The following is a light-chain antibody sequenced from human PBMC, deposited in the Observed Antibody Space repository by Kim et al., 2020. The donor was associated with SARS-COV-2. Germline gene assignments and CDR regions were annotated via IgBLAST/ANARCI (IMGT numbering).Light chain of an antibody. V-gene: IGKV1D-16*01. CDR2: VAS. CDR1: QHIRNW. Sequence: DIQMTQSPSSLSASVGDTVTITCRASQHIRNWLACYQQKPGKAPKSLIYVASTLHSGVPSRFSGSGSGTDFTLTISSLQPEDFATYYCQHYDSYPITFGQGTRLEIK. J-gene: IGKJ5*01. CDR3: QHYDSYPIT.